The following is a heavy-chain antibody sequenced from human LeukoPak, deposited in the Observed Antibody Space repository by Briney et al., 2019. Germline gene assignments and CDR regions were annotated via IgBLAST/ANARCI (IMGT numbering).Heavy chain of an antibody. CDR2: ITGAGSGT. V-gene: IGHV3-23*01. Sequence: SGGSLRLSCAASGFTFKSYGMTWVRQVPGKGLEWVSSITGAGSGTKYADSVSGRFTISRDNSKNTLSLQMTGLRAEDTAVYYCARKVAVAMDLDYWGQGTLVTVSS. CDR3: ARKVAVAMDLDY. J-gene: IGHJ4*02. CDR1: GFTFKSYG. D-gene: IGHD5-18*01.